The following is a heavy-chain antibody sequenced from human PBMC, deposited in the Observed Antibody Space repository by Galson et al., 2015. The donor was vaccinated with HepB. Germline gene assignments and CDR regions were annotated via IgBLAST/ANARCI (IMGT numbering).Heavy chain of an antibody. CDR1: GFTFSSYA. V-gene: IGHV3-30*18. CDR3: AKPTKYCSSTSCYFGY. CDR2: ISYDGSNK. J-gene: IGHJ4*02. Sequence: SLRLSCAASGFTFSSYAMHWVRQAPGKGLEWVAVISYDGSNKYYADSVKGRFTISRDNSKNTLYLQMNSLRAEDTAVYYCAKPTKYCSSTSCYFGYWGQGTLVTVSS. D-gene: IGHD2-2*01.